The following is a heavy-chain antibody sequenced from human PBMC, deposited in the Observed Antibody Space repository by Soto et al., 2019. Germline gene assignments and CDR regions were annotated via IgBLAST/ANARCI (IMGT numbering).Heavy chain of an antibody. Sequence: QVQLVQSGVEVKNPGASVRVSCKASAYPFTSYGISWVRQAPGQGLEWMGWISVYNGNTNYAREFQGRVTLTTDTSTRKAYMELRSPRSDDTAVYYCASGFLSVLPYYYYVLDVWGQGTTVIVSS. D-gene: IGHD2-15*01. CDR2: ISVYNGNT. CDR1: AYPFTSYG. CDR3: ASGFLSVLPYYYYVLDV. V-gene: IGHV1-18*01. J-gene: IGHJ6*02.